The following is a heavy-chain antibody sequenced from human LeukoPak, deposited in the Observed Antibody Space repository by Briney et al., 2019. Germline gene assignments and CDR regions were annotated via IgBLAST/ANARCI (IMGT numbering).Heavy chain of an antibody. V-gene: IGHV6-1*01. CDR1: GDSVSSNGAA. J-gene: IGHJ5*02. CDR3: AREDDSEDITNDWFDP. D-gene: IGHD3-22*01. Sequence: SQTLSLTCGISGDSVSSNGAAWNWIRQSPSRGLEWLGRTYYRSRWLNDYAVSVKSRIIINPDTSKNQFSLQLSSVTPEDTAVYYCAREDDSEDITNDWFDPWGQGTLVTVSS. CDR2: TYYRSRWLN.